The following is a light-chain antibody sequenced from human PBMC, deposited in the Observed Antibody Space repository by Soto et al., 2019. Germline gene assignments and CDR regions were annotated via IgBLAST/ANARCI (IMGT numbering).Light chain of an antibody. J-gene: IGKJ3*01. CDR1: QGINSY. CDR3: QQLNTYPFT. Sequence: DIQLTQSPSFLSASVGDRVTITCRASQGINSYLAWYQQKPGKAPKLLIYSASTLQSGVPSMFSGSESGTEFTLTISSLQPDDFATYYCQQLNTYPFTFGPGTKVDIK. CDR2: SAS. V-gene: IGKV1-9*01.